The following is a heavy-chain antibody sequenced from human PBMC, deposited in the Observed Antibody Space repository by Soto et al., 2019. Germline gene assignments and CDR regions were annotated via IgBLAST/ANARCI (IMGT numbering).Heavy chain of an antibody. Sequence: QLRLQESGSGVVKTSESLSLTCTVFGASISYGGYSWSWIRQSPGRGLEWIGHITHLENNYFNPSLKSRVSMSIDRTKNHFSLKVTSMTAADKGRYFCVRGGGNDPFEYWGQGILVTVSS. J-gene: IGHJ4*02. D-gene: IGHD5-12*01. V-gene: IGHV4-30-2*06. CDR3: VRGGGNDPFEY. CDR1: GASISYGGYS. CDR2: ITHLENN.